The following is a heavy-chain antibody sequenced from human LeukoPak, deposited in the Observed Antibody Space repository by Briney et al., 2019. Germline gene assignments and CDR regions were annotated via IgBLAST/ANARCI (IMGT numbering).Heavy chain of an antibody. Sequence: PGGSLRLSCAASGFTFSSYWMSWVRQAPGKGLEWVANIKQDGSEKYYVDSVEGRFTISRDNAKNSLYLQMNSLRAEDTAVYYCARGNDYYYMDVWGKGTTVTVSS. V-gene: IGHV3-7*01. J-gene: IGHJ6*03. CDR1: GFTFSSYW. CDR2: IKQDGSEK. CDR3: ARGNDYYYMDV.